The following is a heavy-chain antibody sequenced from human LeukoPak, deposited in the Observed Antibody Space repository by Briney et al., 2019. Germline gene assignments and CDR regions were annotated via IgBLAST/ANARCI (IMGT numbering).Heavy chain of an antibody. Sequence: ASVKVSCKASGYTFTSYYIHWVRQAPGQGLEWMGWINPDSGGTNYAQRFQGRVTLTRDTSISTAYMELSSLRSDDTAVYYCARDASTSCGYWGQGTPVTVSS. J-gene: IGHJ4*02. D-gene: IGHD2-2*01. CDR2: INPDSGGT. V-gene: IGHV1-2*02. CDR3: ARDASTSCGY. CDR1: GYTFTSYY.